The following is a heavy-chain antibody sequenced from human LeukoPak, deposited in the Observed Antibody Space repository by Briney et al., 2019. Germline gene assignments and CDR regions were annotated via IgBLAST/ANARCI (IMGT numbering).Heavy chain of an antibody. CDR3: ARDRGYCSSTSCPSLDC. J-gene: IGHJ4*02. V-gene: IGHV3-7*03. D-gene: IGHD2-2*01. Sequence: GGSLRLSCAASGFTFSSYWMSWVRQAPGKGLEWVANIKQDGSEKYYVDSVKGRFTISRDNAKNSLYLQMNSLRAEDTAVYYCARDRGYCSSTSCPSLDCWGQGTLVTVSS. CDR2: IKQDGSEK. CDR1: GFTFSSYW.